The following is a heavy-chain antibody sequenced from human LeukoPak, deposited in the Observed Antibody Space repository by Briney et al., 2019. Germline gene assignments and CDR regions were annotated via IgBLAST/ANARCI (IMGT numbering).Heavy chain of an antibody. D-gene: IGHD2-15*01. Sequence: PGGSLRLSCAASGFTFSSYAMSWVRQAPGKGLEWVSAISGSGGSTYYADSVKGRFTISRDNSKNTLYLQMNSLRAEDTAVYYCAKDCSGGSCYVAPDGCWGQGTLVTVSS. V-gene: IGHV3-23*01. CDR3: AKDCSGGSCYVAPDGC. CDR1: GFTFSSYA. CDR2: ISGSGGST. J-gene: IGHJ4*02.